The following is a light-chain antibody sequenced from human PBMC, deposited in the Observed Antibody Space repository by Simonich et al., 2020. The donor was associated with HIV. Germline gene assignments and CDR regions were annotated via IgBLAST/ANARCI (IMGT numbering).Light chain of an antibody. CDR2: WAS. Sequence: DIVMTQSPDSLAVSLGERATINCKSSRSVLYSSNNKNYLAWYQQKPGQPPNLLIYWASTRESGVPDRVSGSGSGTNFTLTISSLQAEDVAVYYCHQYYSIPTFGQGTKAEVK. CDR3: HQYYSIPT. V-gene: IGKV4-1*01. CDR1: RSVLYSSNNKNY. J-gene: IGKJ1*01.